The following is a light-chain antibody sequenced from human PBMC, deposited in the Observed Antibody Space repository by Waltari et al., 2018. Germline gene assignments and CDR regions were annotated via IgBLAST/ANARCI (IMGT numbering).Light chain of an antibody. Sequence: IVMTQSPGSLVVSLGERATLNCKLGQDILYNSNKKNYLAWYQHKPGQSPKLLFYWASTRASGVPDRFSGSVSGTDFTRTISRVQAEDVAIYYCQQYYKTPSFGGGTKVE. CDR3: QQYYKTPS. CDR2: WAS. CDR1: QDILYNSNKKNY. V-gene: IGKV4-1*01. J-gene: IGKJ4*01.